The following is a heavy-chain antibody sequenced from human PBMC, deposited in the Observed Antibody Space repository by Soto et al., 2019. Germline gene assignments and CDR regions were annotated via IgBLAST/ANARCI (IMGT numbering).Heavy chain of an antibody. J-gene: IGHJ4*02. CDR1: GGAINDHY. CDR3: ARVRTGYFDY. D-gene: IGHD3-9*01. CDR2: IYYNGNT. V-gene: IGHV4-59*11. Sequence: NPSETLSLTCTLSGGAINDHYWSFIRQPPGKGLEWIGYIYYNGNTNYNPSLESRVTISVDRSRNQFSLRLTSLTAADTAVYYCARVRTGYFDYWGRGALVTVSS.